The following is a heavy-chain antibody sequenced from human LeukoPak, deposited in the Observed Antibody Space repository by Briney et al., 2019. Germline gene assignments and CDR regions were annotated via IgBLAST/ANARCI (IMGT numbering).Heavy chain of an antibody. J-gene: IGHJ4*02. D-gene: IGHD4-23*01. CDR1: GLTFSSY. CDR3: ARPPYGGVDY. Sequence: GGSLRLSCAASGLTFSSYMSWVRQAPGKGGEWGSVIYSGGSIYYANSVKGRFTISIDKSKNTLYLQMNSLRAEDTAVYYCARPPYGGVDYWGQGTLVTVSS. CDR2: IYSGGSI. V-gene: IGHV3-66*04.